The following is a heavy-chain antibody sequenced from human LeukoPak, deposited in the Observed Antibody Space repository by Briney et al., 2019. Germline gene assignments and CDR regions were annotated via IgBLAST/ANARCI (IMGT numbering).Heavy chain of an antibody. CDR3: ARPPYSGYDSYFDY. Sequence: GGSLRLSCAASGFTFSTYWMSWVRQAPGKGLEWVANIKQDGSEKYYVDSVKGRFTISRDNAKNSLYLRMNSLRAEDTAVYYCARPPYSGYDSYFDYWGQGTLVTVSS. D-gene: IGHD5-12*01. J-gene: IGHJ4*02. V-gene: IGHV3-7*01. CDR2: IKQDGSEK. CDR1: GFTFSTYW.